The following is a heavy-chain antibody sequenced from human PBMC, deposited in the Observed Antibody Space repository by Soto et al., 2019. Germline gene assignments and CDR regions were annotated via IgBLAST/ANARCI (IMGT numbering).Heavy chain of an antibody. J-gene: IGHJ5*02. CDR1: GFTFDDYA. V-gene: IGHV3-9*01. Sequence: PGGSLRLSCAASGFTFDDYAMHWVRQAPGKGLEWVSSISWNSGSIAYADSVRGRFTISRDNAKNSLYLQMNSLRAEDTALYYCAKDGNTGSNWFDPWGQGTLVTVSS. D-gene: IGHD5-18*01. CDR2: ISWNSGSI. CDR3: AKDGNTGSNWFDP.